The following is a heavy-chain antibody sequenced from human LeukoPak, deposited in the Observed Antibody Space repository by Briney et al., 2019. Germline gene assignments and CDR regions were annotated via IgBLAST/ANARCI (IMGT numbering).Heavy chain of an antibody. Sequence: SVKVSCKASGGTFSSYAISWVRQAPGQGLEWMGGIIPIFGTANYAQKFQGRVTITTDESTSTAYMELSSLRSEDTAVYYCARDWTTVTLFRQDHNWFDPWGQGTLVTVSS. CDR2: IIPIFGTA. CDR1: GGTFSSYA. J-gene: IGHJ5*02. D-gene: IGHD4-17*01. V-gene: IGHV1-69*05. CDR3: ARDWTTVTLFRQDHNWFDP.